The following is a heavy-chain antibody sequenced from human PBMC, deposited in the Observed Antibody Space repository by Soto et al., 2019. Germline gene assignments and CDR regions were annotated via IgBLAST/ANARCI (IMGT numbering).Heavy chain of an antibody. Sequence: EVQLVESGGGLVQPGGSLRLSCAASGFTFSSYSMNWVRQAPGKGLEWVSYISSSSSTIYYADSVKGRFTISRDNAKNSLDLQMNSLRDEDTAVYYCARLSYIDAFDIWGQGTMVTVSS. V-gene: IGHV3-48*02. CDR1: GFTFSSYS. J-gene: IGHJ3*02. CDR2: ISSSSSTI. D-gene: IGHD2-2*02. CDR3: ARLSYIDAFDI.